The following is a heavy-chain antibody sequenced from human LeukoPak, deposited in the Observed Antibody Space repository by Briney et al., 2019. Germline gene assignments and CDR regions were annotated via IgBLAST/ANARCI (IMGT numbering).Heavy chain of an antibody. CDR1: GFTFNSYS. CDR3: AKTSPLGVVVVAATFAWFDP. D-gene: IGHD2-15*01. Sequence: GGSLRLSCAASGFTFNSYSMNWVRQTPGKGLEWVSSISSSSGYINYADSVKGRFTVSRDNAKNSLYLQMNSLRAEDTAVYYCAKTSPLGVVVVAATFAWFDPWGQGTLVTVSS. V-gene: IGHV3-21*01. J-gene: IGHJ5*02. CDR2: ISSSSGYI.